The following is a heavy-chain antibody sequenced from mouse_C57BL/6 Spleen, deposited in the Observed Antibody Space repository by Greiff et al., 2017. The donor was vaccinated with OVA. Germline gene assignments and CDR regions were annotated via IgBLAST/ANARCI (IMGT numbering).Heavy chain of an antibody. D-gene: IGHD1-1*02. CDR1: GYTFTDYY. J-gene: IGHJ1*03. CDR3: ARSYGNWYFDV. Sequence: EVQLQQSGPELVKPGASVKISCKASGYTFTDYYMNWVKQSHGKSLEWIGDINPNNGGTSYNQKFKGKATLTVDKSSSTAYMELRSLTSEDSAVYYCARSYGNWYFDVWGTGTTVTVSS. V-gene: IGHV1-26*01. CDR2: INPNNGGT.